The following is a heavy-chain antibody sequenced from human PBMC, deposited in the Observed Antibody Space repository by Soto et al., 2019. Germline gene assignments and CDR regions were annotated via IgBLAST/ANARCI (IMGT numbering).Heavy chain of an antibody. CDR3: ASAYDSSGEFDY. J-gene: IGHJ4*02. CDR1: GGSISSYY. CDR2: IYYSGST. V-gene: IGHV4-59*01. D-gene: IGHD3-22*01. Sequence: PSETLSLTCTVSGGSISSYYWSWIRQPPGKGLEWIGYIYYSGSTNYNPSLKSRVTISVDTSKNQFSLKLSSVTAADTAVYYCASAYDSSGEFDYWGQGTLVTLSS.